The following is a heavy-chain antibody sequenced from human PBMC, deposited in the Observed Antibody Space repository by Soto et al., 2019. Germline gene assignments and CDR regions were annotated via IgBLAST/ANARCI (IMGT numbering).Heavy chain of an antibody. V-gene: IGHV3-48*03. CDR2: IGRSGGDI. D-gene: IGHD2-15*01. CDR3: ARLTRDKYYYGMDV. Sequence: EVQLVESGGGLVQPGGSLRLSCVASRFTFSSYEMNWVRQAPGRGLEWVSYIGRSGGDIYYADSVKGRFTISRDNAKNSLYLQMNSLRAEDTAVYYCARLTRDKYYYGMDVWGQGTTVTVSS. CDR1: RFTFSSYE. J-gene: IGHJ6*02.